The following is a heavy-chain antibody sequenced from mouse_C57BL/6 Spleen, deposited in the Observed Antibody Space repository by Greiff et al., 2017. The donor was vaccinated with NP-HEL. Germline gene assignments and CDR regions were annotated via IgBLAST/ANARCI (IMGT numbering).Heavy chain of an antibody. V-gene: IGHV1-26*01. CDR3: ARLRYFEV. Sequence: EVQLQQSGPELVKPGASVKISCKASGYTFTDYYMNWVKQSHGKSLEWIGDINPNNGGTSYNQKFKGKATLTVDKSSSTAYMELRSLTSEDSAVYYCARLRYFEVWGTGTTVTVSS. CDR1: GYTFTDYY. CDR2: INPNNGGT. J-gene: IGHJ1*03.